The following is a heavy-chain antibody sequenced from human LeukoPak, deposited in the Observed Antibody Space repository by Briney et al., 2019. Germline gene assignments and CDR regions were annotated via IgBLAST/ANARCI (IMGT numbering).Heavy chain of an antibody. CDR1: GGSISSGGYY. CDR3: AKQGTIPPTGMDV. J-gene: IGHJ6*02. D-gene: IGHD1-1*01. V-gene: IGHV4-31*03. Sequence: SETLSLTCTVSGGSISSGGYYWSWIRQHPGKGLEWIGYIYYSGSTYYNPSLKSRVTISVDTSKNQFSLKLSSVTAADTAVYYCAKQGTIPPTGMDVWGQGTTVTVSS. CDR2: IYYSGST.